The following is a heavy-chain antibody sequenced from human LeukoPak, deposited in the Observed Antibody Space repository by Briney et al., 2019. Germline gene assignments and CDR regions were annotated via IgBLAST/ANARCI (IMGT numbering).Heavy chain of an antibody. CDR2: IYHGGST. J-gene: IGHJ4*02. D-gene: IGHD1-26*01. V-gene: IGHV4-38-2*01. Sequence: SETLSLTCAVSGYSISSGYYWGWIRQPPGKGLEWIGSIYHGGSTYYNPSLKSRVTISVDTSKNQFSLKLSSVTAADTAVYYCARVGSGSYFDYWGQGTLVTVSS. CDR1: GYSISSGYY. CDR3: ARVGSGSYFDY.